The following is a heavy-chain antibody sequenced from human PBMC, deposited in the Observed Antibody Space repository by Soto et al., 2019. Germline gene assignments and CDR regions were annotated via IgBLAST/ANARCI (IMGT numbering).Heavy chain of an antibody. V-gene: IGHV3-74*01. D-gene: IGHD3-10*01. CDR1: GFTFSNYW. CDR2: ISPDGTIP. CDR3: ARFRGDAFDI. J-gene: IGHJ3*02. Sequence: EVQLVESGGGLVQPGGSLRLSCAVSGFTFSNYWMHWVRQAPGKGLVWVSTISPDGTIPDYTDSVKGRLAISRDKAKSTLFLQINSLRPEDTAVYYCARFRGDAFDIWAQGTMVTVSS.